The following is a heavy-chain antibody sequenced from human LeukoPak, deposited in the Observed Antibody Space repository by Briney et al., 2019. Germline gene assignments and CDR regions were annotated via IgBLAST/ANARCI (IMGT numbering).Heavy chain of an antibody. CDR2: IYYSGST. Sequence: SETLSLTCTVSGGSISSYYWSWMRQPPGKGLEWIGYIYYSGSTNYNPSLKSRVTISVDTSKNQFSLKLSSVTAADTAVYYCARGAMVRGVIITKFDYWGQGTLVTVSS. V-gene: IGHV4-59*01. CDR1: GGSISSYY. J-gene: IGHJ4*02. D-gene: IGHD3-10*01. CDR3: ARGAMVRGVIITKFDY.